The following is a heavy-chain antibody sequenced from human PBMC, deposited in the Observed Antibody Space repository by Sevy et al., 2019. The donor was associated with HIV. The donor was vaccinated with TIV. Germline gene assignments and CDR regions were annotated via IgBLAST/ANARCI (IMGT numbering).Heavy chain of an antibody. Sequence: SETLSLTCTVSGGSVRSSSYYWAWIRQPPGKGLECIGTIYYTGTTSYIPSLKSRLTISVDKSKNQLSLKLSSVTAADTATYYCARQEYSSSPSDPWGQGALVTVSS. CDR1: GGSVRSSSYY. CDR2: IYYTGTT. V-gene: IGHV4-39*01. D-gene: IGHD6-13*01. CDR3: ARQEYSSSPSDP. J-gene: IGHJ5*02.